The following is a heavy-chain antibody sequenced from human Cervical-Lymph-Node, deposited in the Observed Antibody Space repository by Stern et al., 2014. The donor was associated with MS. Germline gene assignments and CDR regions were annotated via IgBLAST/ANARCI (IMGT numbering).Heavy chain of an antibody. D-gene: IGHD3-22*01. V-gene: IGHV1-58*01. CDR3: AAKRDYYDSSGTDAFDI. CDR2: IVVGSGNT. CDR1: GFTFTSSA. Sequence: QLVQSGPEVKKPGTSVKVSCKASGFTFTSSAVQWVRQARGQRIEWIGWIVVGSGNTNYAQKFQERVTITRDMSTSTAYMELSSLRSEDTAVYYCAAKRDYYDSSGTDAFDIWGQGTMVTVSS. J-gene: IGHJ3*02.